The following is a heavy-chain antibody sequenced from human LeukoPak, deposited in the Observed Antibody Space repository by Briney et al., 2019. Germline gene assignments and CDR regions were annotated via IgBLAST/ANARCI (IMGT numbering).Heavy chain of an antibody. CDR2: IIPIFGIA. Sequence: ASVTVSCTASGGTFSSYAISWVRQAPGQGLEWMGRIIPIFGIANYAQKFQGRVTITADKSTSTAYMELSSLRSEDTAVYYCARDLRGLYDFWSGSTNWFDPWGQGTLVTVSS. CDR3: ARDLRGLYDFWSGSTNWFDP. J-gene: IGHJ5*02. V-gene: IGHV1-69*04. CDR1: GGTFSSYA. D-gene: IGHD3-3*01.